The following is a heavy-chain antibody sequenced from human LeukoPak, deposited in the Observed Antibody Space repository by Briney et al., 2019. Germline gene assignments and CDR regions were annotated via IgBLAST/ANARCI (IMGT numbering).Heavy chain of an antibody. CDR3: ARDVDFWSGYYPIGAFDI. J-gene: IGHJ3*02. D-gene: IGHD3-3*01. CDR1: GFTFSSYW. CDR2: IKQDGTEK. V-gene: IGHV3-7*01. Sequence: GGSLRLSCAASGFTFSSYWMSWVRQAPGKGLEWVANIKQDGTEKYYVDSVKGRFTISRDSAKNSLYLQMNSLRAEDTAVYYRARDVDFWSGYYPIGAFDIWGQGTMVTVSS.